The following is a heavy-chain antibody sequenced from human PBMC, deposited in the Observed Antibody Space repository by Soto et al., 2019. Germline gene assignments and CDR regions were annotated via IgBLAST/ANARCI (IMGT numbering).Heavy chain of an antibody. D-gene: IGHD2-2*02. Sequence: PGGSLRLSCAASGFTFSSYAMSWVRQAPGKGLEWVSAISGSGGSTYYADSVKGRFTISRDNSKNTLYLQMNSLRAEDTAVYYCASLGYCSSTSCYMGYYGIDVWGQGTTVNV. CDR1: GFTFSSYA. CDR3: ASLGYCSSTSCYMGYYGIDV. J-gene: IGHJ6*02. V-gene: IGHV3-23*01. CDR2: ISGSGGST.